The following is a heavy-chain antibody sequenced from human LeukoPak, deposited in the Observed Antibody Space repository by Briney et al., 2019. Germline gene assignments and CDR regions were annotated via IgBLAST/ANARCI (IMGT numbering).Heavy chain of an antibody. Sequence: GGSLRLSCAASGFTFSRYSMNWVRQAPGKGLEWVSSISSSSTYIYYADSVKGRFTISRDNAENSLYLQMNSLRAEDTAVYHCARDYDSSGQNDYWGQGTLVTVSS. CDR3: ARDYDSSGQNDY. J-gene: IGHJ4*02. V-gene: IGHV3-21*01. CDR1: GFTFSRYS. D-gene: IGHD3-22*01. CDR2: ISSSSTYI.